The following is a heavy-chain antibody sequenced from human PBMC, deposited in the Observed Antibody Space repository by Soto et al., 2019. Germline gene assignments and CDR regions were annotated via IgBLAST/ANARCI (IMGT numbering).Heavy chain of an antibody. CDR2: INHSGST. Sequence: SETLSLTCAVYGGSFSGYYWSWIRQPPGKGLEWIGEINHSGSTNYNPSLKSRVTISVDTSKNQFSLKLSSVTAADTAVYYCARGRRIRLELRHYFDYWGQGTLVTVS. CDR1: GGSFSGYY. J-gene: IGHJ4*02. V-gene: IGHV4-34*01. CDR3: ARGRRIRLELRHYFDY. D-gene: IGHD1-7*01.